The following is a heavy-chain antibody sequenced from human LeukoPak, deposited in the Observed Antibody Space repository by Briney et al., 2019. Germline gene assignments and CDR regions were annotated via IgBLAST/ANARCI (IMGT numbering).Heavy chain of an antibody. V-gene: IGHV4-31*03. J-gene: IGHJ5*02. CDR3: ARDLRYCSSTSCYTNWFDP. D-gene: IGHD2-2*02. CDR2: IYYSGST. CDR1: GGSISSGGYY. Sequence: SETLSLTCTVSGGSISSGGYYWSWIRQHPGKGLEWIGYIYYSGSTYYNPSLKSGVTISVDTSKNQFSLKLSSVTAADTAVYYCARDLRYCSSTSCYTNWFDPWGQGTLVTVSS.